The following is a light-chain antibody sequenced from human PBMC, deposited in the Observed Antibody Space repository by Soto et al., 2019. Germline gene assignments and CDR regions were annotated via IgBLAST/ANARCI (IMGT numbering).Light chain of an antibody. Sequence: QPVLTQPTSASGTPGQRVTISCSGSSSNIGSNYVYWYQQLPGTAPKLLIYRNNQRPSGVADRFSGSKSGTSASLAISGLRSEDEADYYCAAWDDSLSGVVFGGGTKLTVL. CDR1: SSNIGSNY. CDR2: RNN. V-gene: IGLV1-47*01. J-gene: IGLJ2*01. CDR3: AAWDDSLSGVV.